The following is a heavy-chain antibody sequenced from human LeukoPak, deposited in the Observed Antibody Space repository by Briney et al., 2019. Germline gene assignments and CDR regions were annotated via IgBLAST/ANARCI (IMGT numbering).Heavy chain of an antibody. D-gene: IGHD1-7*01. CDR3: ATAGNYRFDY. V-gene: IGHV3-74*01. J-gene: IGHJ4*02. CDR1: GFTFSSQW. Sequence: GGSLRLSCAASGFTFSSQWMHWVRQAPGKGLVWVSRINPDGSTTNYADSVKGRFTISRDNAKNTLYLQMNSLRAEDTAVYYCATAGNYRFDYWGQGTLVTVSS. CDR2: INPDGSTT.